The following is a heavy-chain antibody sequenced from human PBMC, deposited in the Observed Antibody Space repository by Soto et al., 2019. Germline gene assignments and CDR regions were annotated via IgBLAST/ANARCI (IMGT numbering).Heavy chain of an antibody. Sequence: GGSLRLSCAASGFTFSSYSMNWVRQAPGKGLEWVSSISSSSSYIYYADSVKGRFTISRDNAKNSLYLQMNSLRAEDTAVYYCARALPLGHYYDSSGYYIRLADAFDIAGQGTRVTVSS. V-gene: IGHV3-21*01. CDR3: ARALPLGHYYDSSGYYIRLADAFDI. J-gene: IGHJ3*02. CDR1: GFTFSSYS. CDR2: ISSSSSYI. D-gene: IGHD3-22*01.